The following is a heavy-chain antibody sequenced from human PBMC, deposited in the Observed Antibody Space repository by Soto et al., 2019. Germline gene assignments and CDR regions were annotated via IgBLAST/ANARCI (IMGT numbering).Heavy chain of an antibody. CDR2: IYYSGNT. CDR3: ARADMIRTFYYGMDV. CDR1: GGSISSGDYY. J-gene: IGHJ6*02. Sequence: SETLSLTCTVSGGSISSGDYYWSWIRQHPGKGLEWIGYIYYSGNTYYNPSLKSRVTISVDTSKNQFSLKLSSVAAADTAVYYCARADMIRTFYYGMDVWGQGTTVTVSS. D-gene: IGHD3-16*01. V-gene: IGHV4-31*03.